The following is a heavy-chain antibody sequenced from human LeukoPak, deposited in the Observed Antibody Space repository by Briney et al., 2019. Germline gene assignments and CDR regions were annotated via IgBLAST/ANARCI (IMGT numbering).Heavy chain of an antibody. V-gene: IGHV3-21*04. D-gene: IGHD7-27*01. J-gene: IGHJ4*02. CDR3: AKDGDL. Sequence: PGGSLRLSCAASGFTFTRFNMNWVRQAPGKGLELVSSITTSGTYIYYADSVKGRFTISRDNSKNTLYLQMNSLRAEDTAVYYCAKDGDLWGQGTLVTVSS. CDR1: GFTFTRFN. CDR2: ITTSGTYI.